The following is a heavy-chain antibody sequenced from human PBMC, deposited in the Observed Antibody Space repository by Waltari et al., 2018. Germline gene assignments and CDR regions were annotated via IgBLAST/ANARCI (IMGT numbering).Heavy chain of an antibody. CDR2: INRDGSN. CDR1: DGSFSGYF. J-gene: IGHJ6*02. V-gene: IGHV4-34*01. Sequence: QVQLQQWGAGLLKPSETLSPTCAVYDGSFSGYFWSWIRQSPGKGLEWIGQINRDGSNIYNPSLKSRVAMSVDTLKSQISLRLTSVTAADAAVYYCARVGDYHGSGRFGLDVWGQGTRVTVSS. CDR3: ARVGDYHGSGRFGLDV. D-gene: IGHD3-10*01.